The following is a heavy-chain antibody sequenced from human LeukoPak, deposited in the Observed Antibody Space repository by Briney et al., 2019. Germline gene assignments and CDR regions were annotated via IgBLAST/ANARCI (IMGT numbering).Heavy chain of an antibody. D-gene: IGHD6-19*01. V-gene: IGHV5-51*01. CDR2: IHPGDSDT. Sequence: GESLKISCKGSGYSFTSYWIGWVRQMPGKGLEWMGIIHPGDSDTRYSPSFQGQVTISADKSISTAYLQWSSLKASDTAIYYCARAGTYYYYHMDVWSKGTTVTVFS. CDR1: GYSFTSYW. J-gene: IGHJ6*03. CDR3: ARAGTYYYYHMDV.